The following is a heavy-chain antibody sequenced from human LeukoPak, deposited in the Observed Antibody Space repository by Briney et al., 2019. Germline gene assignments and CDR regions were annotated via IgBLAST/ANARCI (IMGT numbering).Heavy chain of an antibody. D-gene: IGHD3-22*01. J-gene: IGHJ4*02. V-gene: IGHV3-30*18. CDR2: ISYDGSNK. Sequence: PGGSLRLSCAASGFTFSTYGMHWVRQAPGKGLEWVAVISYDGSNKYYADSVKGRFTISRDNSKNTLYLQMNSLRAEDTAVYYCAKELAPGYYDSSGYHPYYFDYWGQGTLVTVSS. CDR1: GFTFSTYG. CDR3: AKELAPGYYDSSGYHPYYFDY.